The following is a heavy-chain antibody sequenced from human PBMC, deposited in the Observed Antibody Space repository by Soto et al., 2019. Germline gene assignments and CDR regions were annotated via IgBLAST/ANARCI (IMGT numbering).Heavy chain of an antibody. CDR3: VSSHDYCSRTSCYSGAFDI. J-gene: IGHJ3*02. V-gene: IGHV3-20*01. Sequence: GGSLRLSCAASGFTFDDYGMSWVRQAPGKGLEWVSGINWNGGSTGYADSVKGRFTISRDNAKNSLYLQMNSLRAEDTALYHCVSSHDYCSRTSCYSGAFDIWGQGTMVTDSS. D-gene: IGHD2-2*01. CDR1: GFTFDDYG. CDR2: INWNGGST.